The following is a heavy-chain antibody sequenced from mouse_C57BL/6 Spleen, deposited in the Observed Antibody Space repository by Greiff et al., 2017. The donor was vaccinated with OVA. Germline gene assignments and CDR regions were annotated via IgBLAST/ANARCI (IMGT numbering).Heavy chain of an antibody. J-gene: IGHJ2*01. V-gene: IGHV1-62-2*01. CDR3: ARHEGGVLPMDY. CDR2: FYPGSGSI. Sequence: VQLQQSGAELARPGASVKLSCKASGYTFTSYGISWVKQRTGQGLEWIGWFYPGSGSIKYNEKFKDKATLTADKSSSTVYMELSRLTSEDSAVYFCARHEGGVLPMDYWGQGTTLTVSS. D-gene: IGHD2-1*01. CDR1: GYTFTSYG.